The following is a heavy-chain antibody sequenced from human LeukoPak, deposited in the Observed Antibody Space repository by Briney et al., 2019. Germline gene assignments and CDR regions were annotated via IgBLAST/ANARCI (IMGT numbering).Heavy chain of an antibody. CDR3: ARDPDYYGFDGAFDI. CDR2: VNRDGSET. CDR1: GFTLSNHW. V-gene: IGHV3-7*03. Sequence: GGSLRLSCAASGFTLSNHWMTWVRQVPGRGPEWVANVNRDGSETYYLDSVKGRFTISKDNAKNSLYLQMNSLRAEDTAVYYCARDPDYYGFDGAFDIWGQGTMVTVSS. J-gene: IGHJ3*02. D-gene: IGHD3-10*01.